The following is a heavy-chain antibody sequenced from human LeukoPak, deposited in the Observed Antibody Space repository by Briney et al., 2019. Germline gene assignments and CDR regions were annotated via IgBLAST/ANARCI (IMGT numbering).Heavy chain of an antibody. Sequence: PGGSLRLSCAASGFTVNSNYMSWVRQAPGKGLEWVSVIYSDGSTSYADSVKGRFSISRDYSKNTLYLQMNSPRAEDTAVYYCARTRSDAFDIWGRGTMVTVSS. V-gene: IGHV3-53*01. CDR1: GFTVNSNY. CDR3: ARTRSDAFDI. D-gene: IGHD2-2*01. CDR2: IYSDGST. J-gene: IGHJ3*02.